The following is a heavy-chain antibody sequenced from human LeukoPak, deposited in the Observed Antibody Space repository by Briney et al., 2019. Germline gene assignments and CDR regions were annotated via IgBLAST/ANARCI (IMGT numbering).Heavy chain of an antibody. CDR2: IYSGGST. D-gene: IGHD2-2*01. J-gene: IGHJ3*02. Sequence: GGSLRLSCAASGFTVSSNYMSWVRQAPGKGLEWGSVIYSGGSTYYADSVKGRFTISRDNSKNTLYLQMNSLRAEDTAVYYCARSYCSSTSCFAFDIWGQGTMVTVSS. V-gene: IGHV3-66*02. CDR1: GFTVSSNY. CDR3: ARSYCSSTSCFAFDI.